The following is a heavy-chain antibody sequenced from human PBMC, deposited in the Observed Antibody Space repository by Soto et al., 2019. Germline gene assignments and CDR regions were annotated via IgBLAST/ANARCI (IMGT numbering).Heavy chain of an antibody. V-gene: IGHV4-34*01. J-gene: IGHJ5*02. Sequence: SETLSLTCAVYGGSVNGYYWNWIRQPPGKGLEWIGEINHTGGTHCNPSLKSRVTMSVDTSKNQFSLRLSSVTAADTAIYYCATRITVFGLLIPPFDPWGQGTQVTVSS. CDR1: GGSVNGYY. CDR2: INHTGGT. CDR3: ATRITVFGLLIPPFDP. D-gene: IGHD3-3*01.